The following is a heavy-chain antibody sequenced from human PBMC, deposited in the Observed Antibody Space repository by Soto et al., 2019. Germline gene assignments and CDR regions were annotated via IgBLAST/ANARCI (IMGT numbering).Heavy chain of an antibody. J-gene: IGHJ6*02. D-gene: IGHD4-4*01. CDR2: FYNSGSV. Sequence: TSETLYLTCTVSGGSISSGGYYWSWIRQHPGKGLEWVGYFYNSGSVFYNPSLKRRVTITVDTSKNQFSLKLISVTAADTAVYYCARGAVTNLYYYYYGMDVWGQGTTVTVYS. CDR3: ARGAVTNLYYYYYGMDV. CDR1: GGSISSGGYY. V-gene: IGHV4-31*03.